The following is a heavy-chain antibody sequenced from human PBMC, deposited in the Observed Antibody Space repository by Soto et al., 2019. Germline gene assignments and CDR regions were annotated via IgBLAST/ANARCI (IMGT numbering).Heavy chain of an antibody. Sequence: SETLSLTCVVYGGSLTGYYWSWIRQPPGRGLEWIGEINPTGSPKYNPSLMSRVTISVDTSKNQFSMKLSSVTAADTAVFYCARSREQWLVDAFDIWGRGXMVTV. V-gene: IGHV4-34*01. CDR1: GGSLTGYY. CDR3: ARSREQWLVDAFDI. D-gene: IGHD6-19*01. CDR2: INPTGSP. J-gene: IGHJ3*02.